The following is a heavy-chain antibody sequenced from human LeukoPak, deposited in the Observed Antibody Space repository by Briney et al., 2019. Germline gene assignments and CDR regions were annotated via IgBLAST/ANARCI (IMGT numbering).Heavy chain of an antibody. CDR1: GYTFTSYD. J-gene: IGHJ3*02. D-gene: IGHD3-22*01. Sequence: ASVKVSCKASGYTFTSYDINWVRQATGQGLEWMGWMNPNSGNTGYAQKFQGRVTMTRNTSISTAYMELSSLRSEDTAVYYCGRGYKYYYNSGGKGDVFNIWGKGKMVTVFS. CDR2: MNPNSGNT. V-gene: IGHV1-8*01. CDR3: GRGYKYYYNSGGKGDVFNI.